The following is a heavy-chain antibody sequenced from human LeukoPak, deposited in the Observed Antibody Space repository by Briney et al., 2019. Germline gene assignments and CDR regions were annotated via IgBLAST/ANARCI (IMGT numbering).Heavy chain of an antibody. V-gene: IGHV4-39*07. CDR3: ARSSKGAFDI. CDR2: IYYSGST. Sequence: SETLSLTCTVSGGSISSSSYYRGWIRQPPGKGLEWIGSIYYSGSTYYNPSLKSRVTISVDTSKNQFSLKLSSVTAADTAVYYCARSSKGAFDIWGQGTMVTVSS. J-gene: IGHJ3*02. D-gene: IGHD2/OR15-2a*01. CDR1: GGSISSSSYY.